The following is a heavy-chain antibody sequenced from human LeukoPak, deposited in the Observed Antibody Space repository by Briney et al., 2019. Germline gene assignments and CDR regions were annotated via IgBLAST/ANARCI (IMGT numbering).Heavy chain of an antibody. CDR1: GGGLCGYY. J-gene: IGHJ6*03. V-gene: IGHV4-34*01. CDR3: ASQQQLGKIDRGEYYYYMDV. Sequence: FGTLSLPRAVFGGGLCGYYWSGARQPPREGVGWGGGKNHSGSTNYNPSLKSRVTISVDTSKNQFSLKLSSVTAADTAVYYCASQQQLGKIDRGEYYYYMDVWGKGTTVTVSS. CDR2: KNHSGST. D-gene: IGHD6-13*01.